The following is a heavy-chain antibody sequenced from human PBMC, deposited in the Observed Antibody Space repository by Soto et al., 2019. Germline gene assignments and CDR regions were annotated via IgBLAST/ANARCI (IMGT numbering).Heavy chain of an antibody. D-gene: IGHD2-2*01. Sequence: EVQLLEYGGGLVQPGGSLRLSCVGSGFTFINYAMNWVRQTPGKGLEWVSTISGGGDRAFDADTVKGRFTISRDNSKNTVNLQMNSLRADDTAVYYCARKVLGSTSRPDWWYFDLWGRGTLVTVSS. J-gene: IGHJ2*01. V-gene: IGHV3-23*01. CDR3: ARKVLGSTSRPDWWYFDL. CDR2: ISGGGDRA. CDR1: GFTFINYA.